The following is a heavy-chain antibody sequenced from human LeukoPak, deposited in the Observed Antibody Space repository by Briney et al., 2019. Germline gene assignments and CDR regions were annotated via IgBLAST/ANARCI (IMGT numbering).Heavy chain of an antibody. V-gene: IGHV1-2*02. Sequence: ASVKVSCKASGYTFTGYYMHWVRRAPGQGLEWMGWINPNSGGTNYAQKFQGGVTMTRDTSISTAYMELSRLRSDDTAVYYCARAHQLLFNWFDPWGQGTLVTVSS. CDR2: INPNSGGT. D-gene: IGHD2-2*01. CDR1: GYTFTGYY. CDR3: ARAHQLLFNWFDP. J-gene: IGHJ5*02.